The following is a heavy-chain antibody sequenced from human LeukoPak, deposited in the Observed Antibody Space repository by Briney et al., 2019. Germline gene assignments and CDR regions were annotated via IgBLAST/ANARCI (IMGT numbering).Heavy chain of an antibody. V-gene: IGHV4-59*08. CDR1: GGSISSYY. CDR3: ARHRPDYGDYSPYYYYGMDV. Sequence: PSETLSLTCTVSGGSISSYYWSWIRQPPGKGLERIGYIYYSGSTNYNPSLKSRVTISVDTSKNQFSLKLSSVTAADTVVYYCARHRPDYGDYSPYYYYGMDVWGQGTTVTVSS. D-gene: IGHD4-17*01. CDR2: IYYSGST. J-gene: IGHJ6*02.